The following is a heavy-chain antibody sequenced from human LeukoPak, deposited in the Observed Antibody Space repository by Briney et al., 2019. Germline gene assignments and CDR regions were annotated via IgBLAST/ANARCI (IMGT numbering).Heavy chain of an antibody. CDR1: GFTFINYY. CDR3: ARENYGGHGYYFDY. Sequence: ASVKVSCKASGFTFINYYMHWVRQAPGQGLEWMGIINPSGGSTSYAQKFQGTVTMTWDTSRSTVYMELSSLRSEDTAVYYCARENYGGHGYYFDYWGQGTLVTVSS. CDR2: INPSGGST. J-gene: IGHJ4*02. D-gene: IGHD4-23*01. V-gene: IGHV1-46*01.